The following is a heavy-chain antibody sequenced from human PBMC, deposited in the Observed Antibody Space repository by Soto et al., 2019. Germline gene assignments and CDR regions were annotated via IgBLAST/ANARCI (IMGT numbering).Heavy chain of an antibody. Sequence: PGGSLRLSCAASGLTFSSYSFNWVRQEPGKGLEWVSSISSSSSYIYYADSVKGRFTISRDNAKNSLYLQMNSLRAEDTAVYYCARPRTQGYCSGGSCYGSYAFDIWGQGTMVTVSS. CDR2: ISSSSSYI. D-gene: IGHD2-15*01. CDR3: ARPRTQGYCSGGSCYGSYAFDI. J-gene: IGHJ3*02. V-gene: IGHV3-21*01. CDR1: GLTFSSYS.